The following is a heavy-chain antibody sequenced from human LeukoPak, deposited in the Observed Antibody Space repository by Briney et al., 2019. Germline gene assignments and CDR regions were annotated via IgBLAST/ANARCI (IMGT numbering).Heavy chain of an antibody. J-gene: IGHJ6*03. Sequence: GGSLRLSCAASGFTFSSYGMHWVRQAPGKGLEWVAVISYDGSNKYYADSVKGRFTISRDNSKNTLYLQMNSLRAEDTAVYYCAKDPFQAVVVPAARAYYYYYMDVRGKGTTVTVSS. CDR3: AKDPFQAVVVPAARAYYYYYMDV. CDR1: GFTFSSYG. D-gene: IGHD2-2*01. CDR2: ISYDGSNK. V-gene: IGHV3-30*18.